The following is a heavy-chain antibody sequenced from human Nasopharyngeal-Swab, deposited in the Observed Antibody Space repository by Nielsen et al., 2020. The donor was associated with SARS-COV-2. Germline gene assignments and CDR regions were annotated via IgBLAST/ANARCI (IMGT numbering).Heavy chain of an antibody. D-gene: IGHD3-9*01. V-gene: IGHV3-69-1*02. CDR3: ARDSELLTNYYGLDP. J-gene: IGHJ5*02. Sequence: WIRQPPGKGLEWISYISDDNTIFYADSVKGRFTISRDNAKNSLYLHMNSLRDEDTALYYCARDSELLTNYYGLDPWGQGTLVTVSS. CDR2: ISDDNTI.